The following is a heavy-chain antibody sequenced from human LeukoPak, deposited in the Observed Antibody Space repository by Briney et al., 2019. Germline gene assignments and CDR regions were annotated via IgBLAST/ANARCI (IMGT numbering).Heavy chain of an antibody. Sequence: GGSLRLSCAASGFTFSSYSMNWVRQAPGKGLEWVSYISTGSATIYYADSVKGRFTISRDNAKNSLYLQMNSLRAEDTAVYYCARVTHYDSSGYGGRAFDIWGQGTMVTVSS. V-gene: IGHV3-48*04. D-gene: IGHD3-22*01. CDR1: GFTFSSYS. CDR2: ISTGSATI. J-gene: IGHJ3*02. CDR3: ARVTHYDSSGYGGRAFDI.